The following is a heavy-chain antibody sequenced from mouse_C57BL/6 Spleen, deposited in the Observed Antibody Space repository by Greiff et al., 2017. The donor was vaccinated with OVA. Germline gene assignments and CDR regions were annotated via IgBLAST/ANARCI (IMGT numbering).Heavy chain of an antibody. J-gene: IGHJ4*01. Sequence: EVQVVESGGGLVKPGGSLKLSCAASGFTFSSYAMSWVRQTPEKRLEWVATISDGGSYTYYPDNVKGRFTIYRDNAKNNLYLQMSHLKSEDTAMYYCARGGGRDAMDYWGQGTSVTVSS. CDR3: ARGGGRDAMDY. CDR1: GFTFSSYA. CDR2: ISDGGSYT. V-gene: IGHV5-4*01.